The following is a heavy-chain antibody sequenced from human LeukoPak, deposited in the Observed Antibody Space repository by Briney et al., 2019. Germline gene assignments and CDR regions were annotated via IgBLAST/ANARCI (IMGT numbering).Heavy chain of an antibody. CDR2: IYYSGST. D-gene: IGHD5-12*01. CDR3: ARDGGSGYDSGPFPNAFDI. CDR1: GGSISSGDYY. Sequence: PSETLSLTCTVSGGSISSGDYYWSWIHQPPGKGLEWIGYIYYSGSTYYNPSLKSRVTISVDTSKNQFSLKLSSVTAADTAVYYCARDGGSGYDSGPFPNAFDIWGQGTMVTVSS. V-gene: IGHV4-30-4*01. J-gene: IGHJ3*02.